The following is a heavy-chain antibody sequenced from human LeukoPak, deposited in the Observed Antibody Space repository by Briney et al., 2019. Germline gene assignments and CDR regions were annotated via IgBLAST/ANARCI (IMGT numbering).Heavy chain of an antibody. V-gene: IGHV3-30*02. CDR1: GFTFSSYG. CDR2: ILYDGSNK. Sequence: GGSLRLSCAASGFTFSSYGMHWVRQAPGKGLEWVAFILYDGSNKYYADSVKGRFTISRDNSKNTLYLQMNSLRAEDTAVYYCAKDSNYDFWSGYSFDYWGQGTLVTVSS. CDR3: AKDSNYDFWSGYSFDY. D-gene: IGHD3-3*01. J-gene: IGHJ4*02.